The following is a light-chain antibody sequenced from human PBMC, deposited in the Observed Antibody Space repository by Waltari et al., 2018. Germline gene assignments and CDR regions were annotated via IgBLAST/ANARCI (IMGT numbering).Light chain of an antibody. Sequence: QSALTQPRSVSGPPGQSVTISCTGTSRDVGGSHFVSWFQQLPGSAPKLLIYDVSERPPGVPDRFSGPKSANTASLTISGLQAEDEADYYCCSYVDTYTYVFGPGTRVIVL. V-gene: IGLV2-11*01. CDR3: CSYVDTYTYV. J-gene: IGLJ1*01. CDR1: SRDVGGSHF. CDR2: DVS.